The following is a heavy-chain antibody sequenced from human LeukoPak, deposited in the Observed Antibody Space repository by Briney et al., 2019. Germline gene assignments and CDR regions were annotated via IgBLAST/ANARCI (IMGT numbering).Heavy chain of an antibody. CDR1: GFTFSSYG. V-gene: IGHV3-23*01. CDR2: ISGSGGST. J-gene: IGHJ4*02. Sequence: PGGSLRLSCAASGFTFSSYGIHWVRQAPGKGLEWVSAISGSGGSTYYADSVKGRFTISRDNSKNTLYLQMNSLGADDTAVYYCAKGNWRYFDYWGQGTLVTVSS. CDR3: AKGNWRYFDY. D-gene: IGHD1-1*01.